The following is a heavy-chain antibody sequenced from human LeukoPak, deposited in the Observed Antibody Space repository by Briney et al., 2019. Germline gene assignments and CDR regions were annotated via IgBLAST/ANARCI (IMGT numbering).Heavy chain of an antibody. CDR2: IYYSGNT. Sequence: SETLSLTCTVSGGSISSYYWSWIRHPPGKGLEWIGYIYYSGNTNYNSSLKSRVTISVDTSKNQFSLNLSSVTAADTAVYYCARGPSSGYSYGWGQGTLVTVSS. J-gene: IGHJ4*02. D-gene: IGHD5-18*01. CDR1: GGSISSYY. V-gene: IGHV4-59*01. CDR3: ARGPSSGYSYG.